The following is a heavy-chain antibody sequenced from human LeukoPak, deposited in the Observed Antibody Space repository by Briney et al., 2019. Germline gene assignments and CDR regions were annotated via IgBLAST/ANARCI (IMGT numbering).Heavy chain of an antibody. V-gene: IGHV3-30*18. Sequence: PGGSLRLPCAASGFTFSSYGMHWVRQAPGKGLEWVAIISYDGSNKYYADSVKGRFTISRDNSKNTLYLQMNSLRAEDTAVYYCAKGVGSSWLYGMDVWGQGTTVTVS. CDR3: AKGVGSSWLYGMDV. CDR1: GFTFSSYG. CDR2: ISYDGSNK. J-gene: IGHJ6*02. D-gene: IGHD6-13*01.